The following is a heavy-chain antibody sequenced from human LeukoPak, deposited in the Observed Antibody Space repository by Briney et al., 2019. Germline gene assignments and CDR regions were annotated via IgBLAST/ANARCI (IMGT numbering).Heavy chain of an antibody. V-gene: IGHV3-21*03. D-gene: IGHD1-26*01. Sequence: GGSLKLSCAASGFTFSSYSMNRVRQAPGKGLEWVSSISSSSSYIYYADSVKGRFTISRDNAKNSLYLQMNSLRAEDTAVYYCARDNGGSYEYYGMDGWGQGTTVTVSS. CDR1: GFTFSSYS. J-gene: IGHJ6*02. CDR3: ARDNGGSYEYYGMDG. CDR2: ISSSSSYI.